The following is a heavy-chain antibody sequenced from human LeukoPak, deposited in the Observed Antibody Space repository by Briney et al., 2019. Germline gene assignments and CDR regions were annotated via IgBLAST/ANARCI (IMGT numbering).Heavy chain of an antibody. Sequence: SGTLSLTCAVSGGSISSSNWWSWVRQPPGKGLEWIGEIYHSGSTNYNPSLKSRVTISVDTSKNQFSLKLSSVTAADTAVYYCARGGVPRIEGGDFWSGYHRDYMDVWGKGTTVTVSS. CDR3: ARGGVPRIEGGDFWSGYHRDYMDV. V-gene: IGHV4-4*02. CDR2: IYHSGST. D-gene: IGHD3-3*01. J-gene: IGHJ6*03. CDR1: GGSISSSNW.